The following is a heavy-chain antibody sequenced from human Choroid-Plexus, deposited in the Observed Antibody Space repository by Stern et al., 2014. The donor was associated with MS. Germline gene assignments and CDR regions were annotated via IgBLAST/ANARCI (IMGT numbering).Heavy chain of an antibody. V-gene: IGHV3-72*01. CDR3: VRVSGSSGSDF. Sequence: EVQLVQSGGGLVQPGGSLRLSCVASGFTLSAHYMDWVRQAPGKGLEWVGRIRNKANSYTTQYAASAKGRFVISRDDSKNSLYLQMNSLKSEDTAVYYCVRVSGSSGSDFWGQGTLVSVSS. D-gene: IGHD6-19*01. CDR2: IRNKANSYTT. J-gene: IGHJ4*02. CDR1: GFTLSAHY.